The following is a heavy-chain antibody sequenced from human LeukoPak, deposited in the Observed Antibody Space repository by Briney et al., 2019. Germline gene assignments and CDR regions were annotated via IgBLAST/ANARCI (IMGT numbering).Heavy chain of an antibody. CDR3: ARGRGYSYGFDY. CDR1: GFTVSSND. Sequence: KAGGSLRLSCAASGFTVSSNDMSWVRQAPGKGLEWVSSISSSSSYIYYADSVKGRFTISRDNAKNSLYLQMNSLRAEDTAVYYCARGRGYSYGFDYWGQGTLVTVSS. V-gene: IGHV3-21*01. J-gene: IGHJ4*02. D-gene: IGHD5-18*01. CDR2: ISSSSSYI.